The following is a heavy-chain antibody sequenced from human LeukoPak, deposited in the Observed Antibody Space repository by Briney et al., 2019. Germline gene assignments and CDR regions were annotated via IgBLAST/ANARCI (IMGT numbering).Heavy chain of an antibody. Sequence: GGSLRLSCAASGFTFSSYSMNWVRQAPGKGLEWVSSISSSSSYIYYADSVKGRFTISRDNSKNTLYLQMNSLRAEDTAVYYCARDPNYYGSGSLGYWGQGTLVTVSS. V-gene: IGHV3-21*01. CDR2: ISSSSSYI. CDR3: ARDPNYYGSGSLGY. D-gene: IGHD3-10*01. J-gene: IGHJ4*02. CDR1: GFTFSSYS.